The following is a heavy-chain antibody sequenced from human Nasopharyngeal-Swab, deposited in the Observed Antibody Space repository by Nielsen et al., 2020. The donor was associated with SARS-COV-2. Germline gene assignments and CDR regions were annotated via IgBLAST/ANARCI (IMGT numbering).Heavy chain of an antibody. J-gene: IGHJ4*01. CDR1: GFTFSNHW. CDR2: INQDASEK. Sequence: GGSLRLSCVASGFTFSNHWMNWVRQAPGRGLEWVANINQDASEKNYVDSVKGRFTISRDNARNSVYPHMSSLRAEDTAIYYCAREESASCCYSPVDYWGQGALVTVSS. D-gene: IGHD2-2*01. CDR3: AREESASCCYSPVDY. V-gene: IGHV3-7*03.